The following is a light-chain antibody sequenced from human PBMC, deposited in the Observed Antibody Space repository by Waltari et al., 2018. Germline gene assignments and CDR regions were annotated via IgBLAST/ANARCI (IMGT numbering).Light chain of an antibody. CDR1: QSVSSY. Sequence: EIVLTQSPGTLSLSPGERATLACRASQSVSSYLAWYQQKPGHAPRRLIYGASSSATGIPDRFSGSGSGTDFTLTISRLEPEDFAVYYCQQYSTSPFTFGQGTKLEIK. J-gene: IGKJ2*01. CDR2: GAS. CDR3: QQYSTSPFT. V-gene: IGKV3-20*01.